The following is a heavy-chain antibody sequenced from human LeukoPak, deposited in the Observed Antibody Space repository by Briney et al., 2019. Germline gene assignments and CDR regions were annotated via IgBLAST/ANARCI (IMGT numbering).Heavy chain of an antibody. CDR3: ARVGSSSWFDP. J-gene: IGHJ5*02. V-gene: IGHV4-59*01. D-gene: IGHD6-13*01. CDR2: IYYSGST. Sequence: PSETLSLTCTVSGGSISSYYWSWTRQPPGKGLEWIGYIYYSGSTNYNPSLKSRVTISVDTSKNQFSLKLSSVTAADTAVYYCARVGSSSWFDPWGQGTLVTVSS. CDR1: GGSISSYY.